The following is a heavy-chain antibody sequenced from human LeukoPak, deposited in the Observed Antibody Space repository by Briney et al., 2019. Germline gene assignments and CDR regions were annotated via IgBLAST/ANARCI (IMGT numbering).Heavy chain of an antibody. V-gene: IGHV1-2*02. D-gene: IGHD2-8*01. CDR3: ARHPRKVTDACYFDL. CDR2: FNPSSGDT. CDR1: RYTFTRSY. Sequence: ASVRACCSPSRYTFTRSYMNSGPQSPRQQLGCLRWFNPSSGDTNYAQKFQGRFTMTRDTSITTAYMQMSRLSSDDTAVYYCARHPRKVTDACYFDLWGRGTLVTVSS. J-gene: IGHJ2*01.